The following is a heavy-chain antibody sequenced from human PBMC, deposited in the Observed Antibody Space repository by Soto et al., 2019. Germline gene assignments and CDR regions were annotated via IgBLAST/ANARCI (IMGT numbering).Heavy chain of an antibody. CDR1: GGSFSGYY. V-gene: IGHV4-34*01. Sequence: QVQLQQWGAGLLKPSETLSLTCAVYGGSFSGYYWSWIRQPPGKGLEWIGEINHSGSTNYNPSLKSRVTISVDTSKHQFSLKLSSVTAADTAVYYCARIRTGIAAAGISVYDYWGQGTLVTVSS. J-gene: IGHJ4*02. CDR2: INHSGST. CDR3: ARIRTGIAAAGISVYDY. D-gene: IGHD6-13*01.